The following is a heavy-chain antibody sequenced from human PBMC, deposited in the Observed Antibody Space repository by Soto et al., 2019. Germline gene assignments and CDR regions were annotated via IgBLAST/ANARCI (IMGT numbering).Heavy chain of an antibody. V-gene: IGHV1-8*01. Sequence: QVQLVQSGAEVKKPGASVKVSCKASGYTFTSYDINWVRQATGQGLEWMGWMNPNSGNTGYAQKFQGRVTMTRNTARRTADMELRSLRSEDTAVYYCARGTGWLQSWVDYWGQGTLVTVSS. J-gene: IGHJ4*02. CDR3: ARGTGWLQSWVDY. CDR2: MNPNSGNT. D-gene: IGHD5-12*01. CDR1: GYTFTSYD.